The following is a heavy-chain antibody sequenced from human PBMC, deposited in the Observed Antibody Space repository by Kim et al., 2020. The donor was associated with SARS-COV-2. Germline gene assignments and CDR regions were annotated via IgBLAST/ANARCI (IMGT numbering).Heavy chain of an antibody. Sequence: ASVKVSCKASGYTFTSYGISWVRQAPGQGLEWMGWISAYNGNTNYAQKLQGRVTMTTDTSTSTAYMELRSLRSDDTAVYYCARSIVVPAPMGRNYWYFDLWGRGTLVTVSS. J-gene: IGHJ2*01. V-gene: IGHV1-18*04. D-gene: IGHD2-2*01. CDR2: ISAYNGNT. CDR3: ARSIVVPAPMGRNYWYFDL. CDR1: GYTFTSYG.